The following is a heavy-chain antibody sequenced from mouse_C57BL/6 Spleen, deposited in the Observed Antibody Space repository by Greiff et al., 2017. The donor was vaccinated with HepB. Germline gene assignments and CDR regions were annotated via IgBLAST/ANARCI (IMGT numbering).Heavy chain of an antibody. V-gene: IGHV5-4*01. CDR1: GFTFSSYA. D-gene: IGHD3-3*01. Sequence: EVMLVESGGGLVKPGGSLKLSCAASGFTFSSYAMSWVRQTPEKRLEWVATISDGGSYTYYPDNVKGRFTISRDNSKNNRYLQMSHLKSEDTAMYYCARDRGGYFDVWGTGTTVTVSS. CDR3: ARDRGGYFDV. CDR2: ISDGGSYT. J-gene: IGHJ1*03.